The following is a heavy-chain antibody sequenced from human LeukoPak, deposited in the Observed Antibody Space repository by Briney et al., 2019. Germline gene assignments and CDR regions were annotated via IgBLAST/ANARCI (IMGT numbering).Heavy chain of an antibody. CDR3: ARVEIVSGYSYGSDY. Sequence: GGSLRLSCAASGFTFSSYSMNWVRQAPGKGLEWVSYISSSSSTIYYADSVKGRFTISRDNAKNSLYLQMNSLRAEYTAVYYCARVEIVSGYSYGSDYWGQGTLVTVSS. V-gene: IGHV3-48*01. CDR2: ISSSSSTI. D-gene: IGHD5-18*01. CDR1: GFTFSSYS. J-gene: IGHJ4*02.